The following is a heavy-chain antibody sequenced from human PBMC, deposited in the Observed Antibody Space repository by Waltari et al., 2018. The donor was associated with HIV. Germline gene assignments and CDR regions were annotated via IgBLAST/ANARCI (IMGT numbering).Heavy chain of an antibody. CDR2: INPNNGGT. Sequence: QVQLVQSGAAVKKPGASVKVSCKGSGYTFTGYYIHWVRQAPGQGLEWMGWINPNNGGTNYAEKFQDRVTMTRDTSISTAYMELSRLRSDDTAVYYCARNRDGDYVLAYWGQGILVTVSS. CDR1: GYTFTGYY. J-gene: IGHJ4*02. D-gene: IGHD4-17*01. V-gene: IGHV1-2*02. CDR3: ARNRDGDYVLAY.